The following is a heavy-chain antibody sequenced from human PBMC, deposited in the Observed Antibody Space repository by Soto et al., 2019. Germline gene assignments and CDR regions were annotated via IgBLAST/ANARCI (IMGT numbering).Heavy chain of an antibody. J-gene: IGHJ4*02. D-gene: IGHD1-26*01. CDR1: GFTFSSYS. CDR3: ARLDVGATLHSSSY. V-gene: IGHV3-21*01. Sequence: EVQLVESGGGLVKPGGSLRLSCAASGFTFSSYSMNWVRQAPGKGLEWVSSISSSSSYIYYADSVKGRFSISRDNAKNSLYLQMNSLRAEDTAVYYCARLDVGATLHSSSYWGQGTLVTVSS. CDR2: ISSSSSYI.